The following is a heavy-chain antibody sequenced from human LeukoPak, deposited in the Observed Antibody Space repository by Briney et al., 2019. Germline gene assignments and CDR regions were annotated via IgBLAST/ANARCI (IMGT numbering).Heavy chain of an antibody. CDR3: ARDRMGATGNFDY. V-gene: IGHV3-20*01. J-gene: IGHJ4*02. D-gene: IGHD1-26*01. CDR1: GYSFDDNV. CDR2: INWNAEYI. Sequence: GVSVRLSCAASGYSFDDNVLSWVRQAPGKGLEWVSKINWNAEYITYADSVRGRFTISRDHAKNSVYLQMDSLRVEDTALYDCARDRMGATGNFDYWGQGTLVTVSS.